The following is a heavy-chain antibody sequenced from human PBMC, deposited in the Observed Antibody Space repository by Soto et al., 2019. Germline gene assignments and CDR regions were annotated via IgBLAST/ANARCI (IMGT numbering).Heavy chain of an antibody. Sequence: ALLKGACKASGYTFTSYGISWGRQAPGQGLEWMGWISAYNGNTNYAQKLQGRVTMTTDASTSTAYMELKSLRSDDTAVYYCARDIGCSSTSCYLVDYYYSGMDVWGQGTTVTVSS. D-gene: IGHD2-2*01. CDR3: ARDIGCSSTSCYLVDYYYSGMDV. CDR2: ISAYNGNT. V-gene: IGHV1-18*01. CDR1: GYTFTSYG. J-gene: IGHJ6*02.